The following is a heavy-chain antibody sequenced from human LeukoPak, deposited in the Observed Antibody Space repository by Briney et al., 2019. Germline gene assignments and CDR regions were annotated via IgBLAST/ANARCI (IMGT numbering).Heavy chain of an antibody. CDR3: ARVKGYCSGGSCYYLDY. CDR2: IYYSGST. Sequence: PSETLSLTCTVSGGSISSYYWSWIRQPPGKGLEWIGYIYYSGSTNYNPSLKSRVTISVDTSKNQFSLKLSSVTAADTAVYYCARVKGYCSGGSCYYLDYWGQGTLVTVSS. V-gene: IGHV4-59*01. J-gene: IGHJ4*02. D-gene: IGHD2-15*01. CDR1: GGSISSYY.